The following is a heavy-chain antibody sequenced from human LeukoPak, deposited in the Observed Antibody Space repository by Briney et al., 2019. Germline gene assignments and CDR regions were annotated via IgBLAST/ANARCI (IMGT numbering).Heavy chain of an antibody. CDR1: GYTFSDYY. V-gene: IGHV1-2*02. Sequence: ASVKVSCKASGYTFSDYYVHWVRQAPGQGLEWMGWINPKSGGTIYSQKFQSRVTVTRDTSINTAYMEFRSLRSDDTAVYYCARGAHITSTAGGWFDPWGQGTLVTISS. J-gene: IGHJ5*02. CDR2: INPKSGGT. CDR3: ARGAHITSTAGGWFDP. D-gene: IGHD1-20*01.